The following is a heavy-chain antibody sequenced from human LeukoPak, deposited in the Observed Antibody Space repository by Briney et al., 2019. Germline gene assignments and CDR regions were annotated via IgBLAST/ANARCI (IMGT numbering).Heavy chain of an antibody. Sequence: TSETLSLTCTVSGGSISTYYWTWIRQPPGKGLERIGYIYYSGSTTYNPSLKRRVTISVDTSKNQLSLKVRSVTAADTAVYYCARGGLLYNSSGYCDTWGQGTLVTVSS. CDR1: GGSISTYY. CDR2: IYYSGST. CDR3: ARGGLLYNSSGYCDT. D-gene: IGHD3-22*01. V-gene: IGHV4-59*01. J-gene: IGHJ5*02.